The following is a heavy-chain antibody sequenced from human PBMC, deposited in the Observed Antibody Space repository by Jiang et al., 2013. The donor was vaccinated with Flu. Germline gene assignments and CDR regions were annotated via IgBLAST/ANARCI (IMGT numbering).Heavy chain of an antibody. CDR1: GDSVSSNSAA. J-gene: IGHJ4*02. Sequence: AISGDSVSSNSAAWNWIRQSPSRGLEWLGRTYYRSKWYNDYAVSVKSRITINPDTSKNQFSLQLNSVTPEDTAVYYCARMRGRIAVAGTWVDYWGQGTLVTVSS. CDR3: ARMRGRIAVAGTWVDY. D-gene: IGHD6-19*01. V-gene: IGHV6-1*01. CDR2: TYYRSKWYN.